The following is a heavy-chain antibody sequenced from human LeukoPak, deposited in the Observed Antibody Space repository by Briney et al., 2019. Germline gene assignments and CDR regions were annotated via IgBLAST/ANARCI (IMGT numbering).Heavy chain of an antibody. D-gene: IGHD3/OR15-3a*01. V-gene: IGHV1-8*03. CDR1: GYTFTSYD. CDR3: ARGYDFWSGYNYYMDV. Sequence: ASVTVSCKASGYTFTSYDINWVRQAPGQGLEWMGWMNPNSGNTGYAQKFQGRVTITRNTSISTAYMELSSLRSEDTAVYYCARGYDFWSGYNYYMDVWGKGTTVTVSS. J-gene: IGHJ6*03. CDR2: MNPNSGNT.